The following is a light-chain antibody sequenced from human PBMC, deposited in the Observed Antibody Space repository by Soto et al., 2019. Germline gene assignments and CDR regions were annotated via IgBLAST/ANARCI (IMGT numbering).Light chain of an antibody. CDR3: QQRSNWPIT. Sequence: EIVLRQSPAAVSMSPGXSGSLSCRASQSVSSYLAWYQQKPGQAPRLLIYDASNRATGIPARFSGSGSGTDFTLTISSLEPEDFAVYYCQQRSNWPITFGQGTRLEI. V-gene: IGKV3-11*01. CDR2: DAS. J-gene: IGKJ5*01. CDR1: QSVSSY.